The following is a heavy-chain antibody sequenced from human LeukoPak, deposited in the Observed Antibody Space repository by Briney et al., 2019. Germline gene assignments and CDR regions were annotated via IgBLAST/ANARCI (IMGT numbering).Heavy chain of an antibody. CDR3: ARGLNSYHWFDP. Sequence: PGGSLRLSCAASGFTFTKYGFDWVRQAPGKGLEWVAVIWYDGSKRYYADSVKGRFTVSKDNSKNTVYLQMNSLRAEDTALYYCARGLNSYHWFDPWGQGTLVTVSS. D-gene: IGHD3-16*02. V-gene: IGHV3-33*07. J-gene: IGHJ5*02. CDR1: GFTFTKYG. CDR2: IWYDGSKR.